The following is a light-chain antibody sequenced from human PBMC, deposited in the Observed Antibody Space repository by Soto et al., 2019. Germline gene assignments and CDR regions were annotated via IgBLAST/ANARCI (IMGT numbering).Light chain of an antibody. V-gene: IGKV3-20*01. Sequence: EIVFTQSPGTLSLSPGGRATLSCRPIQSIHNNYLAWYQQKPGQAPRLLIYAASGRATGLPDRFSGSGSGTDFTLTISRLEPEDFAVYYCQQYGSSRPITFGQGTRLEIK. J-gene: IGKJ5*01. CDR3: QQYGSSRPIT. CDR1: QSIHNNY. CDR2: AAS.